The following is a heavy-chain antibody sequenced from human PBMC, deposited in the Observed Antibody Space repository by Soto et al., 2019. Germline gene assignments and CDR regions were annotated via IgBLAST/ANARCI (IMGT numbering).Heavy chain of an antibody. CDR1: GDSIGSVKYH. CDR2: MYSTGST. J-gene: IGHJ5*02. Sequence: PSETLSLTCTVSGDSIGSVKYHWGWIRQSPGKGLEWIGSMYSTGSTQYNPSLKSRVTMSVDTSTNQFSLKLRSVTAADTAIYYCATRTVRGGNSGVGFDPWGQGTPVTVYS. D-gene: IGHD2-15*01. CDR3: ATRTVRGGNSGVGFDP. V-gene: IGHV4-39*01.